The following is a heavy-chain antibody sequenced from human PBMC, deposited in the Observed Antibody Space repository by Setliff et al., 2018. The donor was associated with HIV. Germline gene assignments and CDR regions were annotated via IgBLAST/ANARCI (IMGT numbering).Heavy chain of an antibody. CDR3: ARGRVTLNGVAAGHHYMDV. V-gene: IGHV4-59*13. CDR1: GGFIGTYY. D-gene: IGHD3-3*01. Sequence: PSETLSLTCTVSGGFIGTYYWSWIRRSPGKGLGWIGSVYYTGSTNYNPSLESRVTMSVDTSKNQFSLRLMSLTAADTAIYYCARGRVTLNGVAAGHHYMDVWGKGNTVTVSS. J-gene: IGHJ6*03. CDR2: VYYTGST.